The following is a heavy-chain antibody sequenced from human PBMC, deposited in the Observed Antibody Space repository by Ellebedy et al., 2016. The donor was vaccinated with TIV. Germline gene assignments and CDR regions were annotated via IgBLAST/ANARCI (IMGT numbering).Heavy chain of an antibody. CDR2: IYYSGST. J-gene: IGHJ3*02. V-gene: IGHV4-31*03. CDR1: GGSISSGGYY. Sequence: SETLSLTXTVSGGSISSGGYYWSWIRQHPGKGLEWIGYIYYSGSTYYNPSLKSRVTISVDTSKNQFSLKLSSVTAADTAVYYCARVEGDRAFDIWGQGTMVTVSS. D-gene: IGHD3-16*01. CDR3: ARVEGDRAFDI.